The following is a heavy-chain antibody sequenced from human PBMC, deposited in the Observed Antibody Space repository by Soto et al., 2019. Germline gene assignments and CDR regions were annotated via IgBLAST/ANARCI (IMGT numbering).Heavy chain of an antibody. CDR3: ARDRGEGFGEGGGMDV. D-gene: IGHD3-10*01. CDR1: GGSISSGGYS. V-gene: IGHV4-30-2*01. J-gene: IGHJ6*02. CDR2: IYHSGST. Sequence: QLQLQESGSGLVKPSQTLSLTCAVSGGSISSGGYSWSWIRQPPGKGLEWIGYIYHSGSTYYNPSLKSRVTIAVDRSKNQVSLKLSSVTAADTAVYYCARDRGEGFGEGGGMDVWGQGTTVTVSS.